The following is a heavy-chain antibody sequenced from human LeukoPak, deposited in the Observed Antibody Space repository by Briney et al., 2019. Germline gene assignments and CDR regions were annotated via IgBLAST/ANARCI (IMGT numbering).Heavy chain of an antibody. J-gene: IGHJ4*02. D-gene: IGHD2-15*01. Sequence: PSETLSLPCTVSGGSISDNYWSWIRQPPGKGLEWIGYAYYSGHTNYNSSLKSRVTMSLDTSKSQFSLRLSSVTAADTAVYFCARHPFATPFDYWGPGTLVTVSS. V-gene: IGHV4-59*08. CDR1: GGSISDNY. CDR3: ARHPFATPFDY. CDR2: AYYSGHT.